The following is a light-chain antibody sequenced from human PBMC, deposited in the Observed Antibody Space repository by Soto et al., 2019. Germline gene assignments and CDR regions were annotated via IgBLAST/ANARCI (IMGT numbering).Light chain of an antibody. J-gene: IGLJ1*01. Sequence: QSVLTQPRSVSASPGQSVDISCTGTSSDIGGYNYVSWYQQHPGKAPKVMIYDVDKRPSGVPDRFSGSKSGNTASLTISDLPSEDEADYYCCSNAGRPDVFGTGTKVTVL. CDR2: DVD. CDR3: CSNAGRPDV. V-gene: IGLV2-11*01. CDR1: SSDIGGYNY.